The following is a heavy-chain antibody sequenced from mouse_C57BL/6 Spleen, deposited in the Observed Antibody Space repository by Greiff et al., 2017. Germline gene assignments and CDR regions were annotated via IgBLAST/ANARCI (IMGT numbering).Heavy chain of an antibody. V-gene: IGHV1-59*01. CDR1: GYTFTSYW. D-gene: IGHD2-4*01. CDR2: IDPSDSYT. Sequence: QVQLQQPGAELVRPGTSVKLSCKASGYTFTSYWMHWVKQRPGQGLEWIGVIDPSDSYTNYNQKFKGKATLTVDTSSSTAYMQLSSLTSEDSAVSYCARSSYYDYDGYFDVWGTGTTVTVSS. J-gene: IGHJ1*03. CDR3: ARSSYYDYDGYFDV.